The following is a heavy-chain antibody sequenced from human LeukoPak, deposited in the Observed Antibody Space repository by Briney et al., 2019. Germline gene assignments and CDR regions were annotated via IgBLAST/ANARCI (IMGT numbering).Heavy chain of an antibody. D-gene: IGHD6-19*01. V-gene: IGHV3-21*01. CDR3: AKDFKSSGWYVLPYFDY. J-gene: IGHJ4*02. Sequence: PGGSLRLSCAASGFTFSTYSMNWVRQAPGKGLEWVSSVSSSSNYIYYADSVKGRFTISRDNSKNTLYLQMSSLRAEDTAVYYCAKDFKSSGWYVLPYFDYWGQGTLVTVSS. CDR2: VSSSSNYI. CDR1: GFTFSTYS.